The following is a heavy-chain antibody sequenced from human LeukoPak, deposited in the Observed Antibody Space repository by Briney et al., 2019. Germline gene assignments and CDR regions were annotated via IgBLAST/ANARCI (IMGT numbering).Heavy chain of an antibody. J-gene: IGHJ5*02. CDR1: GYTFTSYY. Sequence: SVTVSCKASGYTFTSYYMHWVRQAPGQGLEWMGGIIPIFGTANYAQKFQGRVTITADESTSTAYMELSSLRSEDTAVYYCARYPTVESSSGWSESWFDPWGQGTLVTVSS. CDR2: IIPIFGTA. V-gene: IGHV1-69*13. CDR3: ARYPTVESSSGWSESWFDP. D-gene: IGHD6-19*01.